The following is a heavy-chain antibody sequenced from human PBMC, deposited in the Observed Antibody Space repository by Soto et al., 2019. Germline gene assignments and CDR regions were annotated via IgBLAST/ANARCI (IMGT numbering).Heavy chain of an antibody. CDR3: AMSGYSYGPIFD. D-gene: IGHD5-18*01. J-gene: IGHJ4*02. CDR1: RDTFSSSG. CDR2: FIPIFGTA. V-gene: IGHV1-69*01. Sequence: QVQLEQSGAEMKKPGSSVKVSCKASRDTFSSSGFSWVRRAPGQGLEWMGGFIPIFGTANYAPNFQGRVSITADESTGMVYMDLSSLRSDDTAVYYCAMSGYSYGPIFDWCQGTLVSVSS.